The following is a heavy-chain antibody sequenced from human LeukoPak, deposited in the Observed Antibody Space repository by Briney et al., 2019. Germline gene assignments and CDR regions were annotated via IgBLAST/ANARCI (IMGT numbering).Heavy chain of an antibody. CDR3: ATLPLYYYDSSGFHRDY. J-gene: IGHJ4*02. CDR1: GYTLTELS. Sequence: ASVKVSCKVSGYTLTELSMHWVRQAPGKGLEWMGGFDPEDGETIYAQKFQGRVTMTEDTSTDTAYMELSSLRSEDTAVYYCATLPLYYYDSSGFHRDYWGQGTLVTVSS. D-gene: IGHD3-22*01. CDR2: FDPEDGET. V-gene: IGHV1-24*01.